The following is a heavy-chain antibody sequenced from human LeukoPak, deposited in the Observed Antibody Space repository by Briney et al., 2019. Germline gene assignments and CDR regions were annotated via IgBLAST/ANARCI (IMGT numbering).Heavy chain of an antibody. Sequence: SETLSLTCTVSGGSISSSSYYWDWIRQPPGKGLEWIGSIYYSGSTYYNPSLKSRVTISVDTSKNQFSLKLSSVTAADTAVYYCARRRAVAGSVSAFDIWGQGTMVTVPS. CDR1: GGSISSSSYY. CDR2: IYYSGST. V-gene: IGHV4-39*01. D-gene: IGHD6-19*01. CDR3: ARRRAVAGSVSAFDI. J-gene: IGHJ3*02.